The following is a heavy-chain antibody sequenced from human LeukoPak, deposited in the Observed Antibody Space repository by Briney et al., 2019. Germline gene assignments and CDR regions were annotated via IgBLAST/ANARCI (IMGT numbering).Heavy chain of an antibody. CDR2: IIPIFGTA. CDR3: ARVFDYGDYGWFDP. Sequence: ASVKVFCKASGGTFSSYAISWVRQAPGQGLEWMGGIIPIFGTANYAQKFQGRVTITADESTSTAYMELSSLRSEDTAVYYCARVFDYGDYGWFDPWGQGTLVTVSS. CDR1: GGTFSSYA. J-gene: IGHJ5*02. V-gene: IGHV1-69*13. D-gene: IGHD4-17*01.